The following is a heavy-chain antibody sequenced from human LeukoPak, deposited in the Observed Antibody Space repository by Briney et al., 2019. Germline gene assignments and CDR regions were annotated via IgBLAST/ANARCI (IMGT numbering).Heavy chain of an antibody. Sequence: GGSLRLSCAASGLMFDEYGMSWVRQVPGKGREWVCGINRIGSITGCADSVKGRFTISRDNAKNFLFLDMNSLRVEDTAFYHCARKGVGGELGGFDYWGQGTLVTVSS. V-gene: IGHV3-20*01. J-gene: IGHJ4*02. CDR1: GLMFDEYG. CDR3: ARKGVGGELGGFDY. D-gene: IGHD3-16*01. CDR2: INRIGSIT.